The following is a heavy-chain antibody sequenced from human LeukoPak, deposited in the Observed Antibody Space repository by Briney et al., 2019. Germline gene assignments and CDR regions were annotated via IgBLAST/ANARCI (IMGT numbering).Heavy chain of an antibody. CDR3: ARGYYYQNYYFDY. CDR1: GGSISSYY. Sequence: SETLSLTCTVSGGSISSYYWSWIRQPPGNGLEWIGYIYYSGSTNYNPSLKNRVTISVDTSKNQFSLKLTSVTAADTAVYYCARGYYYQNYYFDYWGQGTLVTVSS. D-gene: IGHD5-12*01. V-gene: IGHV4-59*01. J-gene: IGHJ4*02. CDR2: IYYSGST.